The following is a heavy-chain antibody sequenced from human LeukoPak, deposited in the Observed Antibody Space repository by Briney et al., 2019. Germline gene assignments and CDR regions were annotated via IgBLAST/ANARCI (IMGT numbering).Heavy chain of an antibody. V-gene: IGHV3-23*01. Sequence: GSLRLSCAASGFTFSSHAISWVRQAPGKGLGWVSAISGSGGSTYYADSVKGRFTISRDNSKNTLYLQMNSLGAEDTAVYYCAKHPSGSYYLDYWGQGTLVTVSS. CDR2: ISGSGGST. J-gene: IGHJ4*02. D-gene: IGHD3-10*01. CDR1: GFTFSSHA. CDR3: AKHPSGSYYLDY.